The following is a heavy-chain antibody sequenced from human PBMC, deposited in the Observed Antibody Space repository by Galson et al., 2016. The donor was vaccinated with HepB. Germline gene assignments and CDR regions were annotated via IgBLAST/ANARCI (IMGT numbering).Heavy chain of an antibody. CDR3: ARAATWTRLVTTVTVFDY. D-gene: IGHD4-17*01. CDR1: GGSVSSNTYY. J-gene: IGHJ4*02. Sequence: SETLSLTCTVSGGSVSSNTYYWSWIRQPPGKGLEWIGYVYYSGSTNYNPSLKSRIIILVDTPKNQFSLRLNSVTAADTAVYYCARAATWTRLVTTVTVFDYWGQGTLVTVSS. V-gene: IGHV4-61*01. CDR2: VYYSGST.